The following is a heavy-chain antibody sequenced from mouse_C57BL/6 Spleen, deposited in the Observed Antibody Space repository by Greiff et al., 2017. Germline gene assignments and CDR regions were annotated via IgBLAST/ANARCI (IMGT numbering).Heavy chain of an antibody. CDR3: ARRYYDYGFDY. CDR2: ISSGSSTI. CDR1: GFTFSDYG. V-gene: IGHV5-17*01. J-gene: IGHJ2*01. Sequence: EVMLVESGGGLVKPGGSLKLSCAASGFTFSDYGMHWVPQAPEKGLEWVAYISSGSSTIYYADTVKGRFTISRDNAKNTLFLQMTSLRSEDTAMYYCARRYYDYGFDYWGQGTTLTVSS. D-gene: IGHD2-4*01.